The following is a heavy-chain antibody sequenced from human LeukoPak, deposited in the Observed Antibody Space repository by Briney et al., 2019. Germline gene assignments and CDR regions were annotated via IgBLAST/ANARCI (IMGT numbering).Heavy chain of an antibody. CDR3: AGHVLRYFDWLNTPHYYYYMDV. J-gene: IGHJ6*03. Sequence: SETLSLTCTVSGGSISSYYWSWIRQPAGKGLEWIGRIYTSGSTDYNPSLKSRVTMSVDTSKNQFSLKLSSVTAADTAVYYCAGHVLRYFDWLNTPHYYYYMDVWGKGTTVTISS. D-gene: IGHD3-9*01. CDR2: IYTSGST. V-gene: IGHV4-4*07. CDR1: GGSISSYY.